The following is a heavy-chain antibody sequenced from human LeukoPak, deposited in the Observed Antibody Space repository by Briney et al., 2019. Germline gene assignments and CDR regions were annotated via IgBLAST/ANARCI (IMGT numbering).Heavy chain of an antibody. V-gene: IGHV1-8*01. J-gene: IGHJ4*02. CDR1: GYTLTSYD. CDR2: MNPNSGRT. Sequence: ASVKVSCKASGYTLTSYDINWVRQATGQGLEWMGWMNPNSGRTGYAQNFQGRITITRNTSISTAYMELSSLRSEDTAVYYCARVEYSSSSPFFEYWGQGTLVTVSS. D-gene: IGHD6-6*01. CDR3: ARVEYSSSSPFFEY.